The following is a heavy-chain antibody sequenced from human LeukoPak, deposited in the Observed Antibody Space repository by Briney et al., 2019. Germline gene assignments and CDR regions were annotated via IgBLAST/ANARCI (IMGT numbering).Heavy chain of an antibody. CDR3: TTDLLAAVGLVSFFDF. CDR2: IRSKAYGGTT. Sequence: GGSLRLSCTASGFTFGDYAMSWFRQAPGKGLEWVGFIRSKAYGGTTEYAASVKGRFTISRDDSKSNAYLQMNSLKIEDTAVYYCTTDLLAAVGLVSFFDFWGQGALVTVSS. CDR1: GFTFGDYA. D-gene: IGHD6-13*01. J-gene: IGHJ4*02. V-gene: IGHV3-49*03.